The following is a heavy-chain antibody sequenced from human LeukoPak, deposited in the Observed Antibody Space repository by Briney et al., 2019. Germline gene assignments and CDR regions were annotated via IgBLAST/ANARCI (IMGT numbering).Heavy chain of an antibody. CDR3: AKDQKSIAAAPFDY. CDR1: EFTFSSYS. V-gene: IGHV3-21*04. CDR2: ISSSSSYI. Sequence: GGSLRLSCAASEFTFSSYSMNWVRQAPGKGLEWVSSISSSSSYIYYADSVKGRFTISRDNAKNSLYLQMNSLRAEDTALYYCAKDQKSIAAAPFDYWGQGTLVTVSS. D-gene: IGHD6-13*01. J-gene: IGHJ4*02.